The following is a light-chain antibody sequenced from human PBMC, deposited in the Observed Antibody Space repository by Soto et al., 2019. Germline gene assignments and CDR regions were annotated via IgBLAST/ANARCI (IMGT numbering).Light chain of an antibody. CDR2: GDS. J-gene: IGLJ2*01. CDR3: QSYDSSLSVV. V-gene: IGLV1-40*01. Sequence: QSVLTQPPSVSGAPGQTVTISCTGSNSNIGAGYDVHWYHHLPGTAPKLLIYGDSNRPSGVPDRFSGSKSGTSASLAITGLQAEDEADYYCQSYDSSLSVVVGGGTKLTVL. CDR1: NSNIGAGYD.